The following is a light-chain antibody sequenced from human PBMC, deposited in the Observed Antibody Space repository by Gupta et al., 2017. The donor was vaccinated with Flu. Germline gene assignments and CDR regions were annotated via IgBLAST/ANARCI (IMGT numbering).Light chain of an antibody. CDR2: RDD. V-gene: IGLV1-44*01. CDR3: AVWDDTLSAPI. CDR1: ISNVGGNA. Sequence: QSVLPQPHSASGTPGQRVTISCSGSISNVGGNAVNWFQQFPGLAPKVLINRDDQRPSGVPDRFSGSKSGNSASLVISGLQSDDEAEYYCAVWDDTLSAPIFGGGTKLTVL. J-gene: IGLJ2*01.